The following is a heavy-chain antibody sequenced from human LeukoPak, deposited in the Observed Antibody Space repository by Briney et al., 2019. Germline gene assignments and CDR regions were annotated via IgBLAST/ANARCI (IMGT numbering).Heavy chain of an antibody. V-gene: IGHV3-74*01. CDR1: GFTFSSYW. CDR2: IKSDGST. CDR3: ARAPSEIGGYYPEYFRH. Sequence: PGGSLRLSCAASGFTFSSYWMHWVRQASGKGLVWASRIKSDGSTNYADSVKGRFTISRDNAKNTVSLQMNSLRAEDTGVYYCARAPSEIGGYYPEYFRHWGQGTLVTVSS. J-gene: IGHJ1*01. D-gene: IGHD3-22*01.